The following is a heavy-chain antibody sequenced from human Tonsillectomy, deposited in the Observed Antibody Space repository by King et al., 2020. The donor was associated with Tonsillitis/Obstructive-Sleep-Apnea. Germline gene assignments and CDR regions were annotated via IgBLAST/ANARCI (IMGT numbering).Heavy chain of an antibody. V-gene: IGHV4-59*01. CDR3: AREALDAFDI. J-gene: IGHJ3*02. Sequence: VQLQESGPGLVKSSETLSLTCTVSGGSISSYYWSWIRQPPGKGLEWIGYIYYSGSTKYNPSLKSRVTISVDTSKNQFSLKLSSVTAADTAVYFCAREALDAFDIWGQGTMVTVSS. CDR1: GGSISSYY. CDR2: IYYSGST.